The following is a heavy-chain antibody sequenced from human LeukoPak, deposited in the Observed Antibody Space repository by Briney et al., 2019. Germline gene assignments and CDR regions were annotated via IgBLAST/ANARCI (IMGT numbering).Heavy chain of an antibody. J-gene: IGHJ5*02. Sequence: GGSLRLSCAASGFTFSSYSMNWVRQAPGKGLEWVSSISSSSSYIYYADSVKGRFTISRDNAKNSLYLQMNSLRAEDTAVYYCAREPTYYDYVWGSYRYSWFDPWGQGTLVTVSS. D-gene: IGHD3-16*02. CDR1: GFTFSSYS. CDR3: AREPTYYDYVWGSYRYSWFDP. V-gene: IGHV3-21*04. CDR2: ISSSSSYI.